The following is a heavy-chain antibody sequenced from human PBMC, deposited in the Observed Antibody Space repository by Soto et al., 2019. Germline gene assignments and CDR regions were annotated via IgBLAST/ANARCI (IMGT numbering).Heavy chain of an antibody. V-gene: IGHV4-59*11. D-gene: IGHD3-22*01. J-gene: IGHJ4*02. Sequence: QVQLQESGPGLVKPSETLSLTCTVSGGSISSHYWSWIRQPPGKGLEWIEYIYYSGSSNYNPSLKSRVTISLDSSKNQFSLNLSSVTAADTAVYYCARTISGYYFDYWGQGTLVTVSS. CDR2: IYYSGSS. CDR1: GGSISSHY. CDR3: ARTISGYYFDY.